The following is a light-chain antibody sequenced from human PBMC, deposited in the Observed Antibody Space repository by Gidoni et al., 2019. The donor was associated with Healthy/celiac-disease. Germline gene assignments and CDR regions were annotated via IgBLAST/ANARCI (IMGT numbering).Light chain of an antibody. CDR3: QQSYSTPIT. CDR1: QSISSY. CDR2: AAS. Sequence: IQMTQSPSSLSASVGDRVTITCRASQSISSYLTWDQQKPGKAPKLLIYAASSLQSGVPSRFSGSGSGTEFTITSSRLQAEEFATYYWQQSYSTPITFGQXTRLEIK. V-gene: IGKV1-39*01. J-gene: IGKJ5*01.